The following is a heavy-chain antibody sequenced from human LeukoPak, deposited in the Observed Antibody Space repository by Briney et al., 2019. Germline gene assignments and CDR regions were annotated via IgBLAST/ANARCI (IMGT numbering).Heavy chain of an antibody. J-gene: IGHJ5*02. CDR3: SRDPNWFDP. CDR1: GFTFGDYA. Sequence: SGGSLRLSCTASGFTFGDYAMNWVRQAPGKGLEWVGFIRSRAYGGTTEYAASVRGRFTISRDDSKSIAYLQMNSLKTEDTAVYYCSRDPNWFDPWGQGTLVTVSS. V-gene: IGHV3-49*04. CDR2: IRSRAYGGTT.